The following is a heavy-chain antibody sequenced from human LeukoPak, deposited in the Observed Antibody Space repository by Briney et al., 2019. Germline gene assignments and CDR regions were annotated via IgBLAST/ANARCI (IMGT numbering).Heavy chain of an antibody. Sequence: SETLSLTCTVSGGSISSSSYYWGWIRQPPGKGLEWIGSIYYSGSTYYNPSLKSRVTISVDTSKNQFSLKLSSVTAADTAVYYCARHRAATAYYYYMDVWRKGTTVTVSS. J-gene: IGHJ6*03. CDR3: ARHRAATAYYYYMDV. CDR2: IYYSGST. D-gene: IGHD2-15*01. V-gene: IGHV4-39*01. CDR1: GGSISSSSYY.